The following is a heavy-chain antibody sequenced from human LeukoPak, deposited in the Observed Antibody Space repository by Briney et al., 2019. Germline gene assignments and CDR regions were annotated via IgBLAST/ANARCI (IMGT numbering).Heavy chain of an antibody. D-gene: IGHD6-19*01. J-gene: IGHJ3*02. CDR2: INHSGST. CDR3: ATLSSGWSIDAFDI. V-gene: IGHV4-34*01. CDR1: SGSFSGYY. Sequence: SETLSLTCAVYSGSFSGYYWSWIRQPPGKGLEWIGEINHSGSTNYNPSLKSRVTISVDTSKNQFSLKLSSVTAADTAVYYCATLSSGWSIDAFDIWGQGTMVTVSS.